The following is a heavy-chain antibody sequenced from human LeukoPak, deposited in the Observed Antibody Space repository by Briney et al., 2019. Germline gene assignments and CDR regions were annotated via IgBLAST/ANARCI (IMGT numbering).Heavy chain of an antibody. CDR3: ARDGDLAAPDY. CDR2: IYTSGST. CDR1: GGSISSYY. J-gene: IGHJ4*02. V-gene: IGHV4-4*07. D-gene: IGHD6-6*01. Sequence: SETLSLTCAVFGGSISSYYWSWIRQPAGKGLEWIGRIYTSGSTNYNPSLKSRVTMSVDTPKNQFSLKLSSVTAADTAVYYCARDGDLAAPDYWGQGTLVTVSS.